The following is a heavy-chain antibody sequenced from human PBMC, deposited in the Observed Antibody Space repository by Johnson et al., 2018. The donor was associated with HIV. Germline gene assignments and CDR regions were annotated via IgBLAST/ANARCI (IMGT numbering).Heavy chain of an antibody. CDR1: GFTFGDYA. Sequence: VQLVESGGGLVQPGRSLRLSCTASGFTFGDYAMSWVRQAPGKGLEWVGFIRSKAYGGTTEYYVDSVKGRFTISRDNAKNSLYLQMNSLRAEDTAVYYCARGGIVATDAFDIWGQGTMVTVSS. CDR2: IRSKAYGGTT. CDR3: ARGGIVATDAFDI. V-gene: IGHV3-49*04. J-gene: IGHJ3*02. D-gene: IGHD5-12*01.